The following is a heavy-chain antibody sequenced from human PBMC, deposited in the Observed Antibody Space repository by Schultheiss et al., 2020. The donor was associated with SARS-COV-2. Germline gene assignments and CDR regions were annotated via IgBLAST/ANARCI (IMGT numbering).Heavy chain of an antibody. CDR3: ARGVRWELPADAFDI. V-gene: IGHV3-15*07. CDR2: IKSKTDGGTT. J-gene: IGHJ3*02. CDR1: GFTFNKAW. Sequence: GGSLRLSCAASGFTFNKAWMNWVRQAPGKGLEWVSRIKSKTDGGTTDYAAPVKGRFTISRDDSKNTLYLQMNSLRAEDTAVYYCARGVRWELPADAFDIWGQGTLVTVSS. D-gene: IGHD1-26*01.